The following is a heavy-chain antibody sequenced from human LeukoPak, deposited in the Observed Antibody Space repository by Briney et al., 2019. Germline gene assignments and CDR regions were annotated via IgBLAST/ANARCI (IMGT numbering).Heavy chain of an antibody. D-gene: IGHD3-9*01. J-gene: IGHJ5*02. CDR3: ARDGSVLRYFDWSRQNWFDP. CDR2: ISSSSSYI. Sequence: GGSLRLSCAASGFTFSTYNMNWVRQAPGKGLEWVSSISSSSSYIYYADSVKGRFTISRDNAKNSLYLQMNSLRAEDTAVYYCARDGSVLRYFDWSRQNWFDPWGQGTLVTVSS. V-gene: IGHV3-21*01. CDR1: GFTFSTYN.